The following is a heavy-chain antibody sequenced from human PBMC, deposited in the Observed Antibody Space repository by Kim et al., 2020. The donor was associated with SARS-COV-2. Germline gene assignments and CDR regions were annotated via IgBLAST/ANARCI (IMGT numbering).Heavy chain of an antibody. Sequence: YADSVKSRFTISRDNSKNTLYLQMNSLRAEDTAVYYCAKFTQWLRRWFDPWGQGTLVTVSS. CDR3: AKFTQWLRRWFDP. V-gene: IGHV3-30*02. D-gene: IGHD5-12*01. J-gene: IGHJ5*02.